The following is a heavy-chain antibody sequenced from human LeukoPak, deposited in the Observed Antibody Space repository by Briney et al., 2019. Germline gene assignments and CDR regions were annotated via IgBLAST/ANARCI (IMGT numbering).Heavy chain of an antibody. CDR2: ISAGGVDT. CDR1: GFTFSNCA. Sequence: GGSLRLSCAASGFTFSNCAMTWVRQAPGKGLEWVSAISAGGVDTFYADSVRGRFTISRDNSKSTLYLLMNTLRAEDTAVYYCAAKEGLTGYLSGSFDYWGQGTLVTVSS. J-gene: IGHJ4*02. V-gene: IGHV3-23*01. D-gene: IGHD3-9*01. CDR3: AAKEGLTGYLSGSFDY.